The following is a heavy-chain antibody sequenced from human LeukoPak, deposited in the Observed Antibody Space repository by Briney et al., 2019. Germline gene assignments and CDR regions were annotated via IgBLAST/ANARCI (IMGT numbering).Heavy chain of an antibody. Sequence: GGSLRLSCAASGFTVSSNYMSWVRQAPGKGLEWVSVIYSGGSTYYADSVKGRFTISRDNSKNTLYLQMNSLRAEDTAVYYCASSCSGGSCYSWYNWFDHWGQGTLVTVSS. D-gene: IGHD2-15*01. CDR1: GFTVSSNY. CDR2: IYSGGST. V-gene: IGHV3-53*01. J-gene: IGHJ5*02. CDR3: ASSCSGGSCYSWYNWFDH.